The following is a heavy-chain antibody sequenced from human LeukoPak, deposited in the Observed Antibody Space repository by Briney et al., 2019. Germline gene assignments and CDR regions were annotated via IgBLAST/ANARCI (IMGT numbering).Heavy chain of an antibody. CDR3: ATRKLGNDY. D-gene: IGHD7-27*01. V-gene: IGHV4-59*12. J-gene: IGHJ4*02. CDR1: GASFSSYY. Sequence: SETLSLTCTVSGASFSSYYWSWLRQPPGKGLEWIGSIYYSGSTYYNPSLKSRVTISVDTSKDQFSLKLSSVTAADTAVYYCATRKLGNDYWGQGTLVTVSS. CDR2: IYYSGST.